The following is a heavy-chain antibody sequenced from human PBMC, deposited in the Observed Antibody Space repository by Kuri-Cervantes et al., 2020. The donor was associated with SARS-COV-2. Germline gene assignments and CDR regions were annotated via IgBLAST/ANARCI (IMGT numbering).Heavy chain of an antibody. CDR2: IRYDGSNK. V-gene: IGHV3-30*02. J-gene: IGHJ1*01. D-gene: IGHD2-2*01. Sequence: GGSLRLSCAASGFTFSSYGMHWVRQAPGKGLEWVAFIRYDGSNKYYADSVKGRFTISRDNFKNTLYLQMNSLRAEDTAVYYCAKDGEGPTVPAAMGPEYFQHWGQGTLVTVSS. CDR3: AKDGEGPTVPAAMGPEYFQH. CDR1: GFTFSSYG.